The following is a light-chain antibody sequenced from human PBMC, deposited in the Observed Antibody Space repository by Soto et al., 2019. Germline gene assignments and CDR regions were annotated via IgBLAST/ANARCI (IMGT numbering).Light chain of an antibody. V-gene: IGKV3-15*01. CDR2: GAS. CDR1: QSVSSN. J-gene: IGKJ1*01. Sequence: EILMTQSPSTLAVSPGERATLSCRASQSVSSNLAWYQQKPGQAPRLLVYGASTRATGIPARFSGSGSGTEFTLTISSLQSEDFEVYYCQQHNNWPRTFGQGTKVDIK. CDR3: QQHNNWPRT.